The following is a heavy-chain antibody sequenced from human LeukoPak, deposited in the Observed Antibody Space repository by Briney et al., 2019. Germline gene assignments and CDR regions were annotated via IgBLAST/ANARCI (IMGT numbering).Heavy chain of an antibody. CDR3: ARGGGFGSPPAY. V-gene: IGHV4-59*01. CDR1: GGSISNYY. D-gene: IGHD3-10*01. Sequence: PSETLSLTCTVSGGSISNYYWSWIRQPPGKGLEWIGYIYHSGSVNYNPSLKSRVTISVDTTNNQFSLKLNSVTAADTAVYYCARGGGFGSPPAYWRQGTLVTVSS. J-gene: IGHJ4*02. CDR2: IYHSGSV.